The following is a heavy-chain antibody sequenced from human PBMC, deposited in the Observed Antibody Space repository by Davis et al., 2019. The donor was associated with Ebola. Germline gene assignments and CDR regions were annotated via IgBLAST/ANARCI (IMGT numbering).Heavy chain of an antibody. D-gene: IGHD6-13*01. CDR2: IWYDGSNK. CDR3: AGGPIATYLDY. CDR1: GFTFSSYG. V-gene: IGHV3-33*01. Sequence: GESLKISCAASGFTFSSYGMHWVRQAPGKGLEWVAVIWYDGSNKYYADSVKGRFTISRDNSKNTLYLQMNSLRAEDTAVYYCAGGPIATYLDYWGQGTLVTVSS. J-gene: IGHJ4*02.